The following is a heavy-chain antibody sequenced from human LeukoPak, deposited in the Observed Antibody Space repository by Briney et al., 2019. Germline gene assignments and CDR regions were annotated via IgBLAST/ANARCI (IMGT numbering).Heavy chain of an antibody. CDR3: ARARASGRSGFDY. J-gene: IGHJ4*02. V-gene: IGHV3-48*02. Sequence: GGSLRLSCAASGLTVSSYSMNWVRQAPGKGLEWVSYISSSSSTVYYADSVKGRFTISRDNAKNSLYLQMNSLRDEDTAVYYCARARASGRSGFDYWGQGTLVTVSS. CDR1: GLTVSSYS. D-gene: IGHD2-15*01. CDR2: ISSSSSTV.